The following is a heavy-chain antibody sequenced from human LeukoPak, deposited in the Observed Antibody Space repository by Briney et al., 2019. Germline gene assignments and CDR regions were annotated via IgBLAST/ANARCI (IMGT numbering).Heavy chain of an antibody. J-gene: IGHJ4*02. CDR1: GGAISSFY. CDR2: IQYSGST. V-gene: IGHV4-59*12. Sequence: SETLSLTCSVSGGAISSFYWIWIRQTPGKGLEWIGCIQYSGSTEYNPSLESRVTISVDTSKNQFSLKLSSVTAADTAVYYCARDNTVMVTDYWGQGTLVTVSS. CDR3: ARDNTVMVTDY. D-gene: IGHD5-18*01.